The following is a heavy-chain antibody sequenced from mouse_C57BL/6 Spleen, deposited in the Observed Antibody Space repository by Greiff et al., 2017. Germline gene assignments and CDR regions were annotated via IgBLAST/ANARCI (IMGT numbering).Heavy chain of an antibody. V-gene: IGHV1-52*01. CDR1: GYTFTSYW. J-gene: IGHJ3*01. CDR3: ARDDYDGAWFAY. CDR2: IDPSDSET. Sequence: VQLKESGAELVRPGSSVKLSCKASGYTFTSYWMHWVKQRPIPGLEWIGNIDPSDSETHYNQKFKDKATLTVDKSSSTAYMQLSSLTSEDSAVYYCARDDYDGAWFAYWGQGTLVTVSA. D-gene: IGHD2-4*01.